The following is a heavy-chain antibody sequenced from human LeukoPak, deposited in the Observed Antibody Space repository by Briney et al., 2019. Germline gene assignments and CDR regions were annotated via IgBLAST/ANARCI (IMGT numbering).Heavy chain of an antibody. CDR2: INPNSGGT. Sequence: ASVKVSCKASGYTFTGYYMHWERQAPGQGLEWMGWINPNSGGTNYAQKFQGRVTMTRDTSISTAYMELSRLRSDDTAVYYCARDLGYCSSTSCYPWFDPWGQGTLVTVSS. D-gene: IGHD2-2*01. CDR3: ARDLGYCSSTSCYPWFDP. CDR1: GYTFTGYY. J-gene: IGHJ5*02. V-gene: IGHV1-2*02.